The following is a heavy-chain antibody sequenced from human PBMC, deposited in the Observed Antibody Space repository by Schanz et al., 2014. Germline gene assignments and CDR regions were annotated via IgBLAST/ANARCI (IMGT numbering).Heavy chain of an antibody. CDR1: GFTFDDYA. D-gene: IGHD3-16*01. J-gene: IGHJ6*02. Sequence: EVQLVESGGGLVQPGRSLRLSCAASGFTFDDYAMHWVRQAPGKGLEWVSGISWNSGSIGYADSVKGRFTISRDDAKTALYVQMNSLRAEDTALYYCAKTRQNRVTRVGYYSGLDVWGQGTTVTVSS. V-gene: IGHV3-9*01. CDR3: AKTRQNRVTRVGYYSGLDV. CDR2: ISWNSGSI.